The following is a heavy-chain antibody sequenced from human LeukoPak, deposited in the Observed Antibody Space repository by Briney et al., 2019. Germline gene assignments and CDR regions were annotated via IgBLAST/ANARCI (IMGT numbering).Heavy chain of an antibody. Sequence: PGGSLRLSCAASGFTFSTYSMDWVRQAPGKGLEWISYISSSTSTIYYADSVKGRFTISRDNAKNSLYLQMNSLRAEDTAVYYCATTGGDPPYWGQGTLVTVSS. J-gene: IGHJ4*02. CDR1: GFTFSTYS. CDR2: ISSSTSTI. CDR3: ATTGGDPPY. V-gene: IGHV3-48*01. D-gene: IGHD2-21*02.